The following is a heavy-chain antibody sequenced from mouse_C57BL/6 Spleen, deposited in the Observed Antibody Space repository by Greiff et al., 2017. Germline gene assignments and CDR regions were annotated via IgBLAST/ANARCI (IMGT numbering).Heavy chain of an antibody. CDR2: IDPYSGGT. V-gene: IGHV1-62-3*01. CDR1: GYTFTSYW. J-gene: IGHJ4*01. Sequence: VQLQQPGAELVKPGASVKLSCKASGYTFTSYWMHWVKQRPGRGLEWIGWIDPYSGGTKYNEKFKSKATLTVDKPSSTDYMQLSSLTSEDSAVXYCACSITTAYAMDYWGQGTSVTVSS. D-gene: IGHD1-1*01. CDR3: ACSITTAYAMDY.